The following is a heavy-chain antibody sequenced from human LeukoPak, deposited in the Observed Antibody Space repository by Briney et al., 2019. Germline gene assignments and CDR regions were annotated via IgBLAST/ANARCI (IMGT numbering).Heavy chain of an antibody. CDR1: GFTFSSYA. J-gene: IGHJ3*02. Sequence: GGSLRLSCAASGFTFSSYAMSWVRQAPGRGLEWVSAISGSGGSTYYADSVKGRFTISRDNSKNTLYLQMNSLRAEDTAVYYCAKATVGVGATTGAFDIWGQGTMVTVSS. CDR3: AKATVGVGATTGAFDI. D-gene: IGHD1-26*01. V-gene: IGHV3-23*01. CDR2: ISGSGGST.